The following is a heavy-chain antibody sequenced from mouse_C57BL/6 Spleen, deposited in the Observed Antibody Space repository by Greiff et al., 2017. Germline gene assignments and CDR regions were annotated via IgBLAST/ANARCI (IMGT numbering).Heavy chain of an antibody. J-gene: IGHJ4*01. Sequence: EVHLVESGGGLVKPGGSLKLSCAASGFTFSDYGMHWVRQAPEQGLEWVAYISSGSSTTYYADTVKGRFTISRDNANNTLFLQLTSLRSEDTAMYYCARPGGGRYYYAMDYWGQGTSVTVSS. CDR2: ISSGSSTT. CDR3: ARPGGGRYYYAMDY. CDR1: GFTFSDYG. D-gene: IGHD3-1*01. V-gene: IGHV5-17*01.